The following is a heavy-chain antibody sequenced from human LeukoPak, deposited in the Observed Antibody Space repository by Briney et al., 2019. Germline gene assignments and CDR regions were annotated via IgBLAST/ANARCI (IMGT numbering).Heavy chain of an antibody. Sequence: SETLSLTCTVSGGSISSGGYFWSWIRQHPGKGLEWIGYIYYSGSTYYNPSLKSRVTISVDTSKNQFSLKLSSVTAADTAVYYCARAYGDYQIHYYFDYWGQGTLVTVSS. J-gene: IGHJ4*02. CDR3: ARAYGDYQIHYYFDY. CDR1: GGSISSGGYF. V-gene: IGHV4-31*03. D-gene: IGHD4-17*01. CDR2: IYYSGST.